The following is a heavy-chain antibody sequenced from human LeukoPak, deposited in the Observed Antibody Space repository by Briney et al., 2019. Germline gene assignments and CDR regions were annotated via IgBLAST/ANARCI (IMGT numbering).Heavy chain of an antibody. V-gene: IGHV3-23*01. D-gene: IGHD3-3*01. Sequence: GGSLRLSCAASGFTFSSYAMSWVRQAPGKGLEWVSSIRGSGATTKYGASVKGRFTVSRDNSKNTLFLQMSSLRAEDTVLYFCAKGGSGYFADLWGQGDLCSVS. J-gene: IGHJ4*02. CDR1: GFTFSSYA. CDR3: AKGGSGYFADL. CDR2: IRGSGATT.